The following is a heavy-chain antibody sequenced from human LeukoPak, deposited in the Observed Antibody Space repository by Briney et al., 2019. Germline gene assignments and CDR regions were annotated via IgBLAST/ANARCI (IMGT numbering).Heavy chain of an antibody. V-gene: IGHV3-23*01. CDR3: AKQWLFNCFDY. CDR2: ISSRGGST. D-gene: IGHD6-19*01. CDR1: GFTFSSYA. J-gene: IGHJ4*02. Sequence: PGGSLRLSRAASGFTFSSYAMSGVPQAPGKGLEWVSAISSRGGSTYYADSVKGRFTISRDNSKNTLYLQMNSLRAEDTAVYYCAKQWLFNCFDYWGQGTLVSVSS.